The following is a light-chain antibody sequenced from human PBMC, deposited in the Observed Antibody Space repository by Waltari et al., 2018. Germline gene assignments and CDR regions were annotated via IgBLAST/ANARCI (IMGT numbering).Light chain of an antibody. CDR2: KAS. CDR3: QQYNSAPLT. J-gene: IGKJ4*01. V-gene: IGKV1-12*01. Sequence: DIQMTQPPSSLSASVGDRATITCRASQAITSWLAWYQQKPGKAPKLLIYKASSLQSGVPARFSGSGSGTDFTLTISNLEPEDFATYYCQQYNSAPLTFGGGTKVEIK. CDR1: QAITSW.